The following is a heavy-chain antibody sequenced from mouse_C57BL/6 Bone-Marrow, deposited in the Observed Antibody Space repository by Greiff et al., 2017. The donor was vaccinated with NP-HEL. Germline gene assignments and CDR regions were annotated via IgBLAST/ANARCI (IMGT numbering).Heavy chain of an antibody. CDR3: ARKLYYDYDWFAY. CDR1: GYTFTDYY. V-gene: IGHV1-19*01. J-gene: IGHJ3*01. CDR2: INPYNGGT. Sequence: DVKLQESGPVLVKPGASVKMSCKASGYTFTDYYMNWVKQSHGKSLEWIGVINPYNGGTSYNQKFKGKATLTVDKSSSTAYMELNSLTSEDSAVYYCARKLYYDYDWFAYWGQGTLVTVSA. D-gene: IGHD2-4*01.